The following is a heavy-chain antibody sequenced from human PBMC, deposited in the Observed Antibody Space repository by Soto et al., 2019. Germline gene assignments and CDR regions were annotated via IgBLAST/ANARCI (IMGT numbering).Heavy chain of an antibody. J-gene: IGHJ6*04. V-gene: IGHV3-66*01. CDR2: IQSGGTT. CDR1: GFTVSSKY. Sequence: EVQLVESGGGLVQPGGSLRLSCAASGFTVSSKYMTWVRQAPGKGLEWVSLIQSGGTTYYADSVKGGLSISRVTSENTLHLQMDSLRVDDTAGYYCARDDVLCDGGRCYGIPLDAWGKGTTVTVSS. CDR3: ARDDVLCDGGRCYGIPLDA. D-gene: IGHD2-15*01.